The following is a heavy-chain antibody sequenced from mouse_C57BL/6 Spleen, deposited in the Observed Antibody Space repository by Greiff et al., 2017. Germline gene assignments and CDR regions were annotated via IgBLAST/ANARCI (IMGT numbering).Heavy chain of an antibody. Sequence: EVQLQQSGPELVKPGASVKMSCKASGYTFTDYYMHWVKQSHGKSLEWIGYFYPNNGGNGNNQKFKGKATLTVEKSSSPAYMELRSLTSEDSAVYYCASIYYNYEAFAYWGQGTLVTVSA. J-gene: IGHJ3*01. CDR2: FYPNNGGN. CDR3: ASIYYNYEAFAY. D-gene: IGHD2-4*01. V-gene: IGHV1-34*01. CDR1: GYTFTDYY.